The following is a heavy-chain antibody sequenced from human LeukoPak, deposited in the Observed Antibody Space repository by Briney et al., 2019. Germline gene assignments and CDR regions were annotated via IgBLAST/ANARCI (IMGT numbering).Heavy chain of an antibody. D-gene: IGHD5-24*01. CDR1: GGSMTSYY. V-gene: IGHV4-59*01. CDR2: IYNSGST. J-gene: IGHJ6*02. Sequence: SETLSLTCTVSGGSMTSYYWSWSRQPPGKGLEWIGYIYNSGSTNYNPSLKSRVTISVDTSKKQFSLKLSSVTAAHTAVYYCARITDGRDGYNYYYGMDVWGQGTTVTVSS. CDR3: ARITDGRDGYNYYYGMDV.